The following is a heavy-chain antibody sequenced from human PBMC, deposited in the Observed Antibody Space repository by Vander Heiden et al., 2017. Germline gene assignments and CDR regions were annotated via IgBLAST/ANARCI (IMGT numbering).Heavy chain of an antibody. J-gene: IGHJ4*02. Sequence: VQLLESGGGLVQPGGFLRLSCAAFGFTFSGYCMSWVRQAPGKGLEWVSAISGDAGTTYYADSVKGRFTISRDNSEKTLYLQMNSLRAEDAALYYCAKGQFVGGASPFDYWGQGTLVTVSS. V-gene: IGHV3-23*01. CDR2: ISGDAGTT. CDR3: AKGQFVGGASPFDY. CDR1: GFTFSGYC. D-gene: IGHD2-21*01.